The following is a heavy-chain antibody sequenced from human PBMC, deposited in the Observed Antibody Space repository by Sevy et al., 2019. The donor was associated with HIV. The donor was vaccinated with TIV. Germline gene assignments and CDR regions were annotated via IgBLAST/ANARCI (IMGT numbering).Heavy chain of an antibody. CDR1: GITFKNYA. V-gene: IGHV3-23*01. Sequence: GGLRLSCAASGITFKNYAMNWVRQAPGKGLNWVSSIFGSGGTTYYADSVRGRFTISRDTSKNTLFLQMNSLRTEDTALYYCAGGRFDSSGSFDAFDIWGQGTMVTVSS. J-gene: IGHJ3*02. CDR2: IFGSGGTT. CDR3: AGGRFDSSGSFDAFDI. D-gene: IGHD3-22*01.